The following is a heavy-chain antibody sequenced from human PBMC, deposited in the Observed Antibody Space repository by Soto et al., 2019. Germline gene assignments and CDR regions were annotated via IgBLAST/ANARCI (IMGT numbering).Heavy chain of an antibody. V-gene: IGHV3-23*01. CDR1: GFTFSSYA. D-gene: IGHD3-22*01. J-gene: IGHJ6*03. Sequence: GGSLRLSCAASGFTFSSYAMSWVRQAPGKGLEWVSAISGSGGSTYYADSVKGRFTISRDNSKNTLYLQMNSLRAEDTAVYYCAMGSSGYYHYYYYMDVWGKGTTVTVSS. CDR2: ISGSGGST. CDR3: AMGSSGYYHYYYYMDV.